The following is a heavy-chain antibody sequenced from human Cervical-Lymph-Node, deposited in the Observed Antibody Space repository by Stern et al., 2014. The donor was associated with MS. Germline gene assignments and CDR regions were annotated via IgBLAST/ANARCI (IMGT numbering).Heavy chain of an antibody. J-gene: IGHJ4*02. Sequence: VQLVESGGGVVQPGRSLRLSCAASGFTFSSYGMHWVRQAPGKGLEWVAVISYDGSNTYYADSVKGRFTISRDNSKNTLYLQMNSLRAEDTAVYYCAKNDHDYSNHPFDYWGQGTLVTVSS. CDR2: ISYDGSNT. CDR1: GFTFSSYG. V-gene: IGHV3-30*18. CDR3: AKNDHDYSNHPFDY. D-gene: IGHD4-11*01.